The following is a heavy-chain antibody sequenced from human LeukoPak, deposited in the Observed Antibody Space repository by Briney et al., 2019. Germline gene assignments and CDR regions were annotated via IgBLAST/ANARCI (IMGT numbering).Heavy chain of an antibody. D-gene: IGHD1-14*01. CDR1: GGSISSHY. CDR3: AKGHRYYYYMDV. Sequence: SETLSLTCIVSGGSISSHYWSWIRQPPGRGLECIGYFRYSGSTSYNPSLKSRVTISVDTSKNQFSLKLSSVTAADTAVYYCAKGHRYYYYMDVWGKGTTVTVSS. CDR2: FRYSGST. J-gene: IGHJ6*03. V-gene: IGHV4-59*08.